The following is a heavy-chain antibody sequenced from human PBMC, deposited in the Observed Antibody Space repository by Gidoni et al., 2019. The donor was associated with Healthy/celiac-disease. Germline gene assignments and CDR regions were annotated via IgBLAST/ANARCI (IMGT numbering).Heavy chain of an antibody. D-gene: IGHD4-17*01. CDR2: ISSSSSYI. V-gene: IGHV3-21*01. CDR1: GFPFSSYS. J-gene: IGHJ4*02. Sequence: EVQLVESGGGLVKPGGSLRLSCAASGFPFSSYSMNWVRQAPGKGLEWVASISSSSSYIYYADSVKGRFTISRDNAKNSLYLQMNSLRAEDTAVYYCARGRTAVTHYFDYWGQGTLVTVSS. CDR3: ARGRTAVTHYFDY.